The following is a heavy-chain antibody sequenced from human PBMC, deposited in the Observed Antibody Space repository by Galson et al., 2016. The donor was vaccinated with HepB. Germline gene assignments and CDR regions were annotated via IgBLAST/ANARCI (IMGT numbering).Heavy chain of an antibody. D-gene: IGHD2-15*01. J-gene: IGHJ3*02. CDR2: ISGYDGDI. CDR3: VRDIIYCGDASCYEDTFDI. Sequence: QSGASVKKPGASVKVSCTASGDTFPNYGISCVRQASGQGLEWNGWISGYDGDINYAQKVQGTVIMTTDTSTSTAYMELRSLRSDDTAVYYCVRDIIYCGDASCYEDTFDIWGQGTMVTVSS. V-gene: IGHV1-18*01. CDR1: GDTFPNYG.